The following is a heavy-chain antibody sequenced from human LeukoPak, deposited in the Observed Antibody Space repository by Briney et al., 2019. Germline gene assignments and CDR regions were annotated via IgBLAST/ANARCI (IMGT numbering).Heavy chain of an antibody. D-gene: IGHD4-23*01. CDR2: LRGGGDNT. CDR1: GFSFSNYA. Sequence: PGGSLRLSCTASGFSFSNYAMAWVRQAPGKGLEWVSALRGGGDNTFYADSVKGRFTISRDNSKKMLYLEMNSLGADDTAVYYCAKDGPDFGGNSGPQGYFDYWGQGILVTVSS. CDR3: AKDGPDFGGNSGPQGYFDY. J-gene: IGHJ4*02. V-gene: IGHV3-23*01.